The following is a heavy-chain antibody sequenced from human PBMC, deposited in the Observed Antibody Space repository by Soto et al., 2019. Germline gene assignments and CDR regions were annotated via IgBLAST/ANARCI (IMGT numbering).Heavy chain of an antibody. Sequence: SETLSLTCAIYGGSFSGYYWSWIRQPPGKGLEWIGEINHSGSTNYNPSLKSRVTISVDTSKNQFSLKLSSVTAADTAVYYCARYNGYDYGYYGMDVWGQGTTVTVSS. CDR1: GGSFSGYY. V-gene: IGHV4-34*01. J-gene: IGHJ6*02. CDR2: INHSGST. D-gene: IGHD5-12*01. CDR3: ARYNGYDYGYYGMDV.